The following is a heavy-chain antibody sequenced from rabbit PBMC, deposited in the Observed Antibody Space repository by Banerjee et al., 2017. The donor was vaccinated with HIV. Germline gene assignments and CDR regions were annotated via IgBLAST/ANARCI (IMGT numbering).Heavy chain of an antibody. CDR1: GFSFSSNYW. D-gene: IGHD4-1*01. J-gene: IGHJ4*01. CDR3: ARDGSGWGANFNL. Sequence: QEQLEESGGDLVKPEGSLTLTCTASGFSFSSNYWLCWVRQAPGKGLEWIACIGAGSTYYATWAKGRFTISKTSSTTVTLQMTSLTAADTATYFCARDGSGWGANFNLWGPGTLVTVS. CDR2: IGAGST. V-gene: IGHV1S45*01.